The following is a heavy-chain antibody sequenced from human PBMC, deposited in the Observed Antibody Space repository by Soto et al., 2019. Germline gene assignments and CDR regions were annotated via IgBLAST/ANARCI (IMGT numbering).Heavy chain of an antibody. Sequence: EVQLVESGGGLVKPGGSLRLSCAASGFTFSSYSMNWVRPAPGKGLEWVSSISSSSSYIYYADSVKGRFTISRDNAKNSLYLQMNSLRAEDTAVYYCAREVVAANAFAIWGQGTMVTVSS. J-gene: IGHJ3*02. D-gene: IGHD2-15*01. CDR3: AREVVAANAFAI. CDR2: ISSSSSYI. V-gene: IGHV3-21*01. CDR1: GFTFSSYS.